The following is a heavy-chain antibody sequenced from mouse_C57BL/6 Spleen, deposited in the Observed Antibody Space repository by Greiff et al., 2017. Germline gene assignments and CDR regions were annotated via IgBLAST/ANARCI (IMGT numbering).Heavy chain of an antibody. CDR3: ARNYANYYGSSRDWYFDV. V-gene: IGHV2-2*01. Sequence: VQLQQSGPGLVQPSQSLSITCTVSGFSLTSYGVHWVRQSPGKGLEWLGVIWSGGSTDYNAAFIYRLSISKDNSKSQVFFKMNSLQADDTAIYYCARNYANYYGSSRDWYFDVWGTGTTVTVSS. J-gene: IGHJ1*03. D-gene: IGHD1-1*01. CDR1: GFSLTSYG. CDR2: IWSGGST.